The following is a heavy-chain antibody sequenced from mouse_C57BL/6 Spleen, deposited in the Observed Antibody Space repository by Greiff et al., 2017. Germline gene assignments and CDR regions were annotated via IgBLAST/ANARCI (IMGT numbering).Heavy chain of an antibody. CDR3: TRRVRNAMDY. CDR2: IDPETGGT. J-gene: IGHJ4*01. Sequence: QVHVKQSGAELVRPGASVTLSCKASGYTFTDYEMHWVKQTPVHGLEWIGAIDPETGGTAYNQKFKGKAILTADKSSSTAYMELRSLTSEDSAVYYCTRRVRNAMDYWGQGTSVTVSS. V-gene: IGHV1-15*01. D-gene: IGHD2-2*01. CDR1: GYTFTDYE.